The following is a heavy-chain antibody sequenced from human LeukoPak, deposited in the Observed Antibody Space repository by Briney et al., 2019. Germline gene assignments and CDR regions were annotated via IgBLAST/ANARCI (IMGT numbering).Heavy chain of an antibody. D-gene: IGHD5-24*01. CDR2: IGTAGDI. Sequence: GGSLRLSCAASGFTFSNYDMHWVRQATGKGLEWVSGIGTAGDIYYPGSVKGRFTISRENAKNSLYLQMNSLRAEDTAVYYCAREGRDGYNFYWYFDLWGRGTLVTVSS. J-gene: IGHJ2*01. V-gene: IGHV3-13*01. CDR1: GFTFSNYD. CDR3: AREGRDGYNFYWYFDL.